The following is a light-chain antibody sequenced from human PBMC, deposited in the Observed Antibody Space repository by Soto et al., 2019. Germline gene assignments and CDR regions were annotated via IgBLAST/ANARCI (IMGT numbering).Light chain of an antibody. CDR3: QQSYSTPRT. J-gene: IGKJ1*01. CDR2: AAS. Sequence: DIQMTQSPSSLSASVGDRVTITCRASQSISSYLNWYQQKPGKAPKLLIYAASSLQSGVPSRFSGRGSGTDFTLTISSLQTEDCATYYCQQSYSTPRTFGQGTKVEIK. CDR1: QSISSY. V-gene: IGKV1-39*01.